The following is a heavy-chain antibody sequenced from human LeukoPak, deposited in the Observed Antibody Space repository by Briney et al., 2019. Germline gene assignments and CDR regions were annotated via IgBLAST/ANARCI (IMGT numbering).Heavy chain of an antibody. J-gene: IGHJ4*02. CDR2: INHSGST. V-gene: IGHV4-34*01. CDR1: GGSFSGYY. CDR3: ARVVVVVAATYFDY. D-gene: IGHD2-15*01. Sequence: SETLSLTCAVYGGSFSGYYWSWIRQPPGKGLEWVGEINHSGSTNYNPSLKSRVTISVDTSKNQFSLKLSSVTAADTAVYYCARVVVVVAATYFDYWGQGTLVTVSS.